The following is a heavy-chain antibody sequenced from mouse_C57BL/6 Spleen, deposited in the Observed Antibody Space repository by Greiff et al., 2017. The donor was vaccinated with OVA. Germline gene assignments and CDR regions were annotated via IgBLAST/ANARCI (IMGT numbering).Heavy chain of an antibody. J-gene: IGHJ2*01. CDR2: IDPSDSYT. D-gene: IGHD2-3*01. CDR3: AREDDGYYDYFDY. V-gene: IGHV1-59*01. Sequence: QVQLQQPGAELVRPGTSVKLSCKASGYTFTSYWMHWVKQRPGQGLEWIGVIDPSDSYTNYNQKFKGKATLTVDTSSSTAYMQLSSLTSEDSAVYYCAREDDGYYDYFDYWGQGTTLTVSS. CDR1: GYTFTSYW.